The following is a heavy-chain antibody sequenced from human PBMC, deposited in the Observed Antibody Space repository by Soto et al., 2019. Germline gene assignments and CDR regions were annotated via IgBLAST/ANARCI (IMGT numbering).Heavy chain of an antibody. CDR3: AASYGSGSTHFDS. J-gene: IGHJ4*02. V-gene: IGHV1-69*02. D-gene: IGHD3-10*01. CDR1: VGTFNSYT. CDR2: VNPIVGMS. Sequence: QVQLVQSGAEVKKPRSSVKVSCTASVGTFNSYTLNWVRQAPGQRLEWVGRVNPIVGMSSSASKFQGRVTMAADKPTSKAYMDLTGLKSEDTAVYYGAASYGSGSTHFDSWGQGTLVTVSS.